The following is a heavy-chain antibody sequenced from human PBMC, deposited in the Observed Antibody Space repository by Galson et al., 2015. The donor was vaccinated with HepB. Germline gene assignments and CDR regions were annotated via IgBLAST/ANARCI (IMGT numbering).Heavy chain of an antibody. Sequence: SLRLSCAASGFTFSSYAMHWVRQAPGKGLEWVAVISYDGSNKYYADSVKGRFTISRDNSKNTLYLQMNSLRAEDTAVYYCARDKAYDSSGYFDYWGQGTLVTVSS. V-gene: IGHV3-30*04. CDR1: GFTFSSYA. CDR3: ARDKAYDSSGYFDY. J-gene: IGHJ4*02. CDR2: ISYDGSNK. D-gene: IGHD3-22*01.